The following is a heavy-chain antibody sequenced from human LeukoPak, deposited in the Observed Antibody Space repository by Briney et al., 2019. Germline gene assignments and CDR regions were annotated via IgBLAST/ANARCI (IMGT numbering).Heavy chain of an antibody. D-gene: IGHD1-26*01. J-gene: IGHJ4*02. V-gene: IGHV4-59*08. CDR2: IYYSGST. Sequence: KSSETLSLTCTVSGGSIRSYYWSWIRQPPGKGLEWIAYIYYSGSTKYNPSLKSRATISVDTSKNQFSLKLNSVTAADTAVYYCASGSYYFDYWGQGTLVTVSS. CDR1: GGSIRSYY. CDR3: ASGSYYFDY.